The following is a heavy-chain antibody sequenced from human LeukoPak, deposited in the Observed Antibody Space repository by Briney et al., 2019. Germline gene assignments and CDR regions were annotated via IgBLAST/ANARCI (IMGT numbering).Heavy chain of an antibody. V-gene: IGHV3-23*01. D-gene: IGHD3/OR15-3a*01. CDR3: ARDRGSLLDTAHLDY. J-gene: IGHJ4*02. CDR2: ISGGDT. Sequence: GGSLRLSCAASGFNSRGSAMSWVRQIPGKGLEWVSGISGGDTFIADSVKGRFTISRDDSENTLYLQMNSLRVEDTAVYYCARDRGSLLDTAHLDYWGQGTQVTVSS. CDR1: GFNSRGSA.